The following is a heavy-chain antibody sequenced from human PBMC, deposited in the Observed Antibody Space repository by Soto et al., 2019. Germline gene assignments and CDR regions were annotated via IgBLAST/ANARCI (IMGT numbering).Heavy chain of an antibody. CDR2: ISGSGGST. V-gene: IGHV3-23*01. CDR3: AKLRDSSGYSVFVKYFDF. CDR1: GFTFSTSA. Sequence: GGSRRLSCAASGFTFSTSAMSWVRQAPGKGLEWVSAISGSGGSTYFADSVKGRFTISRDNSKNTLYLQMSSLRAEDTAVYFCAKLRDSSGYSVFVKYFDFWGQGILVTVSS. D-gene: IGHD3-22*01. J-gene: IGHJ4*02.